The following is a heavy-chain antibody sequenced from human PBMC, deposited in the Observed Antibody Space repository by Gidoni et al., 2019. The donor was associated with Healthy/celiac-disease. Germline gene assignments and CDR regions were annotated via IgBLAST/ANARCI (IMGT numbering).Heavy chain of an antibody. CDR1: GSTLTELS. D-gene: IGHD3-22*01. V-gene: IGHV1-24*01. CDR3: ATKYYYDSSGYYGDY. Sequence: EVTKPGASVKVSCKVSGSTLTELSMPWVRQAPGKGLEWMGGFDPEDGETIYAQKFQGRVTMTEDTSTDTAYMELSSLRSEDTAVYYCATKYYYDSSGYYGDYWGQGTLVTVSS. J-gene: IGHJ4*02. CDR2: FDPEDGET.